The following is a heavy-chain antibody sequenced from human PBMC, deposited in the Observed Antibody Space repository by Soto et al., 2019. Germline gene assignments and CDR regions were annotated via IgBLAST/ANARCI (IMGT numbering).Heavy chain of an antibody. CDR1: GGSFSGYY. V-gene: IGHV4-34*01. Sequence: PSETLSLTCAVYGGSFSGYYWSWIRQPPGKGLEWIGEINHSGSTNYNPSLKSRVTISVDTSKNQFSLKLSSVTAADTAVYYCARVSDTAMAYYYYMDVWGKGTTVTVSS. J-gene: IGHJ6*03. CDR2: INHSGST. D-gene: IGHD5-18*01. CDR3: ARVSDTAMAYYYYMDV.